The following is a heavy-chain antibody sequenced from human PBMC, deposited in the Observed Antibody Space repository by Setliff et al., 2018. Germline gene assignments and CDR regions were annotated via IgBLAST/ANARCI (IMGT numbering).Heavy chain of an antibody. J-gene: IGHJ4*02. CDR1: GGSVRSHY. V-gene: IGHV4-59*02. CDR2: IFYSGDT. Sequence: SETLSLTCAVSGGSVRSHYWSWIRHSPGKGLEWIGFIFYSGDTKSNPSLKSRVTMSVDTSKSQFSLKLTSVTAADTAVYYCARAPRYFDSTGSYFDFWGQGTLVTVSS. D-gene: IGHD3-22*01. CDR3: ARAPRYFDSTGSYFDF.